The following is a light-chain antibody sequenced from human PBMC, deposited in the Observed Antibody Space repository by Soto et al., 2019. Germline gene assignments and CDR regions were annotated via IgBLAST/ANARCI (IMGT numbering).Light chain of an antibody. CDR1: QSVSSN. V-gene: IGKV3-15*01. CDR2: GAS. J-gene: IGKJ4*01. Sequence: EIVMTQSPATLSVSPGEGATLSCRASQSVSSNLAWYQQKPGQAPRLLIFGASTRATGIPARFSGSGSGAEFSLTISALQSEDFAIYYCQQYSNWPLTFGEGTKVGIK. CDR3: QQYSNWPLT.